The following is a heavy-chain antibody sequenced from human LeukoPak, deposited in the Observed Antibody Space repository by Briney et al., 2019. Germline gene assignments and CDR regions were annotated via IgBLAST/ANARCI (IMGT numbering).Heavy chain of an antibody. CDR2: HSGST. Sequence: HSGSTNYNPSLKSRVTISVDTSKNQFSLKLSSVAAADTAVYYCARRTKYYDFWSGRSWFDPWGQGTLVTVSS. CDR3: ARRTKYYDFWSGRSWFDP. V-gene: IGHV4-34*01. D-gene: IGHD3-3*01. J-gene: IGHJ5*02.